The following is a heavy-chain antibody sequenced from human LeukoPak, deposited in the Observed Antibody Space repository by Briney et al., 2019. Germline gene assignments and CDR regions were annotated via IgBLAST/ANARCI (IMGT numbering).Heavy chain of an antibody. J-gene: IGHJ4*02. Sequence: SVKVSCKASGGTFSSYAISWVRQAPGQGLEWMGGIIPIFGTANYAQKFQGRVTITADESTSTAYMELSSLRSEDTAIYYCARDYETVAGTFDFWGQGTLVTVSS. CDR1: GGTFSSYA. D-gene: IGHD6-19*01. CDR2: IIPIFGTA. V-gene: IGHV1-69*13. CDR3: ARDYETVAGTFDF.